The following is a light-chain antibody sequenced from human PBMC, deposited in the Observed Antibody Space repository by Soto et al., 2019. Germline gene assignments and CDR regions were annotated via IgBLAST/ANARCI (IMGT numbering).Light chain of an antibody. J-gene: IGLJ2*01. Sequence: SYELTQPPSVSVAPGETARITCGGNNIGSKSVHWYQQKPGQAPVLVIYYDSDRPSGIPERFSGSNSGNTATLTISRVEAGDEADYCCQVWDTSSGHPVVFGGGTKLTVL. CDR3: QVWDTSSGHPVV. CDR2: YDS. V-gene: IGLV3-21*04. CDR1: NIGSKS.